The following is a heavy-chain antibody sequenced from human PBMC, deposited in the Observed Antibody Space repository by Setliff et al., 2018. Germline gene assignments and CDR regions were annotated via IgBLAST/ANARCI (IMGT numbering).Heavy chain of an antibody. CDR1: GFTFTNAW. Sequence: PGGSLRLSCAASGFTFTNAWMSWVRQAPGKGLEWVGRIKSKTDGGTTDYAAPVKGRFTISRDDSKNTLYLQMNSLKTEDTAVYYCATPALYSTGWFGYHGMDVWGQGTTVTVSS. V-gene: IGHV3-15*01. CDR2: IKSKTDGGTT. J-gene: IGHJ6*02. CDR3: ATPALYSTGWFGYHGMDV. D-gene: IGHD6-19*01.